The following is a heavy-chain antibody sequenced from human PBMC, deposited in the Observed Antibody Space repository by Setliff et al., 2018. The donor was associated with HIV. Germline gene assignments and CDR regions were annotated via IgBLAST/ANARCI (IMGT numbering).Heavy chain of an antibody. D-gene: IGHD1-26*01. J-gene: IGHJ3*01. CDR3: ARGGNYSPHVFDL. Sequence: NPSETLSLTCIVSGDSISSGTYYWNWIWQPDGKGLEWIGHVYSSGSTSYNPSPKSRVTISVDTSKNQFSLNLNSVTAADTAVYYCARGGNYSPHVFDLWGQGTMVTVSS. CDR1: GDSISSGTYY. V-gene: IGHV4-61*09. CDR2: VYSSGST.